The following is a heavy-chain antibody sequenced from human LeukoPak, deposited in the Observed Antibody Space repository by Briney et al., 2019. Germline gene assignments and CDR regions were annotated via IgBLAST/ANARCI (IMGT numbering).Heavy chain of an antibody. V-gene: IGHV4-39*01. CDR2: IYYSGST. CDR3: ARRVSYRNCFDP. D-gene: IGHD1-26*01. CDR1: GDSISSGNYY. J-gene: IGHJ5*02. Sequence: SETLSLTCTVSGDSISSGNYYWGWIRQPPGKGLEWIGSIYYSGSTYYNPSLKSRVTISVDTSKNQFSLKLSSVTAADTAVYYCARRVSYRNCFDPWGLGTLVTVSS.